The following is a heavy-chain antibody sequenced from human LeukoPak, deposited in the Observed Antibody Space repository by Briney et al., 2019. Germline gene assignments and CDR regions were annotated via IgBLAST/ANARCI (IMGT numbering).Heavy chain of an antibody. CDR1: GSAFTSYG. D-gene: IGHD2-2*01. V-gene: IGHV1-18*01. J-gene: IGHJ6*03. CDR2: ISAYNGNT. CDR3: VEDTALFLVPAASRDYYYYYYMDV. Sequence: ASVKVSCKASGSAFTSYGISWVRRAPGQGLEWMGWISAYNGNTNYAQKLHGRVTMTTDTSTSTAYMELRKLSSDDTAVHLRVEDTALFLVPAASRDYYYYYYMDVWGKGTTVTVSS.